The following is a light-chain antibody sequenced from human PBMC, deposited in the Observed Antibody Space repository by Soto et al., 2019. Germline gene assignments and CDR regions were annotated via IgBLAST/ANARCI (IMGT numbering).Light chain of an antibody. Sequence: DIQMTQSPSSLSASVGDRVTITCRASQSISSYLNWYQQKPGKAPKLLIYAASSLQSGVPSRFSGSGSGTDFTLTISSLHPEEFATYYCQRRYSTPFTFGPGNKVYI. V-gene: IGKV1-39*01. CDR3: QRRYSTPFT. CDR2: AAS. J-gene: IGKJ3*01. CDR1: QSISSY.